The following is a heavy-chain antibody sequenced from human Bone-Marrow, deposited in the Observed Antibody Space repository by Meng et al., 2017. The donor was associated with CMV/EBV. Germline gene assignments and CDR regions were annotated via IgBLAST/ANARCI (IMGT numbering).Heavy chain of an antibody. D-gene: IGHD6-6*01. J-gene: IGHJ2*01. V-gene: IGHV1-69*02. CDR3: ARGFPWGPAIAARPGYWYFDL. Sequence: SVKVSCKASGGTFSSYTISWVRQAPGQGLEWMGRIIPILGIANYAQKFQGRVTITADKSTSTAYMELSSLRSEDTAVYYCARGFPWGPAIAARPGYWYFDLWGRGNLVTVSS. CDR2: IIPILGIA. CDR1: GGTFSSYT.